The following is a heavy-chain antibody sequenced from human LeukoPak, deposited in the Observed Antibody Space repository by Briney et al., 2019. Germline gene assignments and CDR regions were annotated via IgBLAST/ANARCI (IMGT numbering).Heavy chain of an antibody. CDR1: GFTFSSYE. Sequence: GGSLRLSCAASGFTFSSYEMNWVRQAPGKGLQWVSAIGAGTGAVTIYADSVKGRFTISRDNSKNTLYLQMNSLRGEDTAVYYCAKNYDSGRGVPYALDVWGQGTTVTVSS. D-gene: IGHD3-10*01. CDR3: AKNYDSGRGVPYALDV. J-gene: IGHJ6*02. V-gene: IGHV3-23*01. CDR2: IGAGTGAVT.